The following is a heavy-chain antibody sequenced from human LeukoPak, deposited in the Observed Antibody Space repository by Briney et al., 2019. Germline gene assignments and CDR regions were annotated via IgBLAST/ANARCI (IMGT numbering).Heavy chain of an antibody. V-gene: IGHV3-9*01. Sequence: PGGSLRLSCAASGFTFDDYAMPWVRQAPGKGLEWVSGISWNSGSIGYADSVKGRFTISRDNAKNSLYLQMNSLRAEDTALYYCAKGLRESVYLPGDYWGQGTLVTVSS. CDR2: ISWNSGSI. CDR1: GFTFDDYA. CDR3: AKGLRESVYLPGDY. J-gene: IGHJ4*02. D-gene: IGHD1-20*01.